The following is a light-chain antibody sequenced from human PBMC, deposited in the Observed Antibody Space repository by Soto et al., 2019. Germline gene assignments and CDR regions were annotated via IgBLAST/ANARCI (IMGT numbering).Light chain of an antibody. Sequence: QSALTQPAGVSGSPGQTITLSCTGTSGDVGGYNYVSWYQQHPGKAPKLMIYKVSKRPSEVFNRFSGSKSGNTASLTISGLQAEDEADYYCSSYTSSNNYVFGTGTKVTVL. CDR3: SSYTSSNNYV. V-gene: IGLV2-14*01. CDR1: SGDVGGYNY. J-gene: IGLJ1*01. CDR2: KVS.